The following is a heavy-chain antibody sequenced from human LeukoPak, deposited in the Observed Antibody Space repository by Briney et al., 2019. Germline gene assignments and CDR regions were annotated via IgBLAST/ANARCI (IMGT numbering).Heavy chain of an antibody. CDR2: IWYDGSNK. D-gene: IGHD3-22*01. V-gene: IGHV3-33*01. CDR3: ARDLYYYYDSSGYGSPNDY. Sequence: PGRSLRLSCAASGFTFSSYGMHWVRQAPGKGLEWVAVIWYDGSNKYYADSVKGRFTISRDNSKNTLYLQMNSLRAEDTAEYYCARDLYYYYDSSGYGSPNDYWGQGTLVTVSS. J-gene: IGHJ4*02. CDR1: GFTFSSYG.